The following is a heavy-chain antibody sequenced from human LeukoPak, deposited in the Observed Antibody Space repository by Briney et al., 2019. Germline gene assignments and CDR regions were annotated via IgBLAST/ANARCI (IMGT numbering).Heavy chain of an antibody. D-gene: IGHD1-26*01. J-gene: IGHJ4*02. CDR1: GGSISSGSYC. CDR2: IYTSGST. Sequence: SETLSLTCTVSGGSISSGSYCWSWIRQPAGKGLEWIGRIYTSGSTNYNPSLKSRVTISVDTSKNQFSLKLSSVTAADTAVYYCARDGGEYSGSYRGDYWGQGTLVTVSS. V-gene: IGHV4-61*02. CDR3: ARDGGEYSGSYRGDY.